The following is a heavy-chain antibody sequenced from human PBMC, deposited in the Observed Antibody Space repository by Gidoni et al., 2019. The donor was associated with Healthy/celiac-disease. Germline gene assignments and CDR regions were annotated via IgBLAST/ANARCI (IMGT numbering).Heavy chain of an antibody. CDR2: ISYSGST. V-gene: IGHV4-31*03. D-gene: IGHD6-13*01. J-gene: IGHJ5*02. CDR3: ARYPGGSSWYWDNWFDP. CDR1: GGPISSGGYY. Sequence: QVQLQASGPGLVKPSQTLSLTCTFSGGPISSGGYYWSWIRQHPGKALEWIGYISYSGSTYYNPSLKSRVTISVDTSKNQFSLKLSSVTAADTAVYYCARYPGGSSWYWDNWFDPWGQGTLVTVSS.